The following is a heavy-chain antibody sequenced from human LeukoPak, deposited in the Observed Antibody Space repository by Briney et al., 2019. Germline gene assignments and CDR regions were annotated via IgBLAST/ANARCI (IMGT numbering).Heavy chain of an antibody. CDR3: ARDKAGTFDY. V-gene: IGHV1-18*01. Sequence: GPVKVSCKASGYTFTSYGFSWVRQAPGQGLEWMGGISAYNGNTNYAQKLQGRVTMTTDTSTSTAYMELRSLRSDDTAVYYCARDKAGTFDYWGQGTLVTVSS. D-gene: IGHD6-13*01. CDR2: ISAYNGNT. J-gene: IGHJ4*02. CDR1: GYTFTSYG.